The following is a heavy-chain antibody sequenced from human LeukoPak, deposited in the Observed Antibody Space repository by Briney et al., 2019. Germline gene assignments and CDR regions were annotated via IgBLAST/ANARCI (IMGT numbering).Heavy chain of an antibody. Sequence: ASVKVSCKASGGTFSSYAISWVRQAPGQGLEWMGEIIPIFGTANYAQKFQGRVTITADKSTSTAYMELSSLRSEDTAVYYCARASMVRGVNPGWFDPWGQGTLVTVSS. CDR1: GGTFSSYA. CDR2: IIPIFGTA. CDR3: ARASMVRGVNPGWFDP. D-gene: IGHD3-10*01. V-gene: IGHV1-69*06. J-gene: IGHJ5*02.